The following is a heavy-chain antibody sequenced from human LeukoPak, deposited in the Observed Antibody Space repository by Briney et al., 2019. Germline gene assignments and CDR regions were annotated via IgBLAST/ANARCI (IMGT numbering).Heavy chain of an antibody. J-gene: IGHJ4*02. Sequence: GGSLRLSCSASGFTFSIYAMHWVRQAPGKGLEYVSGISSNGDRTYYADSVKGRFTIARENSKNTLYLQMSSLRTEDTAVYYCVKDAGLRYFDWSPLDYWGQGTQVTVSS. CDR2: ISSNGDRT. CDR3: VKDAGLRYFDWSPLDY. CDR1: GFTFSIYA. V-gene: IGHV3-64D*06. D-gene: IGHD3-9*01.